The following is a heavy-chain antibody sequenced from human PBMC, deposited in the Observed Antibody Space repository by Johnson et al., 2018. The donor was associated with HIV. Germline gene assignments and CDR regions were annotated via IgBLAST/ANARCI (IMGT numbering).Heavy chain of an antibody. J-gene: IGHJ3*02. CDR3: ARDGVYSSPHDAVDI. D-gene: IGHD6-13*01. CDR2: VNWNGVST. Sequence: EVHLVESGGGVVRPGGSLRLSCAASGFTFDDYGMSWVRQSPGKGLEWVSGVNWNGVSTNYADSVKGRFSISRDNVKNSLYLQMDSLRAEDSAVYYCARDGVYSSPHDAVDIWGQGTMVTVSS. CDR1: GFTFDDYG. V-gene: IGHV3-20*04.